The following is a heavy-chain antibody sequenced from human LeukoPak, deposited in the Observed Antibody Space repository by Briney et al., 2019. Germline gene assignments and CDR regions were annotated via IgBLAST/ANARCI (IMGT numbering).Heavy chain of an antibody. J-gene: IGHJ3*02. CDR3: ARDLGYGGNSEYAFDI. CDR1: GYTFTSYD. CDR2: MNPNSGNT. D-gene: IGHD4-23*01. V-gene: IGHV1-8*01. Sequence: ASVKVSCKASGYTFTSYDINWVRQATGQGLEWMGWMNPNSGNTGYAQKFQGRVTMTRNTSISTAYMELSSLRSEDTAVYYCARDLGYGGNSEYAFDIWGQGTMVTVSS.